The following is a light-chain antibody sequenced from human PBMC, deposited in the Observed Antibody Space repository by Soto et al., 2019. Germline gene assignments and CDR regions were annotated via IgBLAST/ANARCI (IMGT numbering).Light chain of an antibody. Sequence: EIVLTQSPATLSLSPGERATLSCRASQSVSRFLAWFQQKPGQAPRLLIYDTANRATGIPARFSGSGSGTDFTLTISSLEHADVAVDYCQHRNHWPPILTFGPGTRVDIK. J-gene: IGKJ3*01. CDR1: QSVSRF. V-gene: IGKV3-11*01. CDR3: QHRNHWPPILT. CDR2: DTA.